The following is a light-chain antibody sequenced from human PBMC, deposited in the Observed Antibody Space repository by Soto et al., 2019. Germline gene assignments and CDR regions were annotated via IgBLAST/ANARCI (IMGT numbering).Light chain of an antibody. Sequence: EIVMTQSPDTLSVSPGETATLSCRASQSVSYNLAWYQQKPGQGPRLVIYGAFSRATGIPARFSGSGSGTEFTLTISSLQSEDFAVYYCQQYKNWPPLTFGGGIKVEIK. V-gene: IGKV3-15*01. CDR2: GAF. CDR3: QQYKNWPPLT. J-gene: IGKJ4*01. CDR1: QSVSYN.